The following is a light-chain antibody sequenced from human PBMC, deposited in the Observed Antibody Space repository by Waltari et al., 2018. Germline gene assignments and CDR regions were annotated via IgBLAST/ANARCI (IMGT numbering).Light chain of an antibody. CDR1: YYNIGRNT. J-gene: IGLJ2*01. V-gene: IGLV1-44*01. Sequence: QSVLTQPPSLSGTPGQRVTISCFGNYYNIGRNTVNWDQQSPGRAPKLLFYNNVQRSWGVPVRFSASKSGTSASLDISVLHSEDEATYSCAAWDDRMSMAFGGGTKLTV. CDR2: NNV. CDR3: AAWDDRMSMA.